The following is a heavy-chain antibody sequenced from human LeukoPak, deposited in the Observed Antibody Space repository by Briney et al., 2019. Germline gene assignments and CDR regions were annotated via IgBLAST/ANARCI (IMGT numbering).Heavy chain of an antibody. Sequence: PSETLSLTCTVSSASINSADYCWSWLREPGGKGLEWIVEIDDSGSTNYNPSLKSRLTISVHPSKNQFSLKLSSVTAADTAVYYCARALMGDIAVAEPHFDYWGQGTLVTVSS. J-gene: IGHJ4*02. V-gene: IGHV4-61*08. CDR1: SASINSADYC. D-gene: IGHD6-19*01. CDR2: IDDSGST. CDR3: ARALMGDIAVAEPHFDY.